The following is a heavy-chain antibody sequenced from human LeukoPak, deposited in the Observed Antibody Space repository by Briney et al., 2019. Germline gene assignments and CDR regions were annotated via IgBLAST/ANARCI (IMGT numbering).Heavy chain of an antibody. CDR2: IKQDGSEK. CDR3: TRVEETATTAAIIRKYSYYYYYMDV. Sequence: PGGSLRLSCAASGFSFSSYWMHWVRQAPGKGLEWVANIKQDGSEKHYVDSVKGRFTISRDNAKNSLYLQMSSLRAEDTAVYYCTRVEETATTAAIIRKYSYYYYYMDVWGKGNTVTVSS. CDR1: GFSFSSYW. V-gene: IGHV3-7*01. D-gene: IGHD4-11*01. J-gene: IGHJ6*03.